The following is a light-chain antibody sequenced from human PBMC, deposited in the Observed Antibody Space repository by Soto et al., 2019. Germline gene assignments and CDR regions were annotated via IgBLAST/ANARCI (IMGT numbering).Light chain of an antibody. CDR1: QNIATQF. J-gene: IGKJ2*01. CDR2: GTS. V-gene: IGKV3-20*01. CDR3: QQYSSSSGYT. Sequence: VLTQSPGTLSLSPGERATLSCRASQNIATQFSTWYQQRPGQAPRVLIYGTSTRATGIPDMFSGSGSGTDFTLTISRLEPEDFAVYYCQQYSSSSGYTFGQGTKLEIK.